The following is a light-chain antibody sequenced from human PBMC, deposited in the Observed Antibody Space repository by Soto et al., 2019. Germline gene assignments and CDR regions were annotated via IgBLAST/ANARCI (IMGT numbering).Light chain of an antibody. CDR3: QQYGSSPQT. V-gene: IGKV3-20*01. J-gene: IGKJ1*01. CDR1: QSVSSSY. Sequence: ETVLNPSPGPPSLSSGEKSHLSLRTRQSVSSSYLARYQQKPGQAPRLLIYGASSRATGIPGRFSGSGSGTDFTLTISRLEPEDFAVYYCQQYGSSPQTFGQGTKVDIK. CDR2: GAS.